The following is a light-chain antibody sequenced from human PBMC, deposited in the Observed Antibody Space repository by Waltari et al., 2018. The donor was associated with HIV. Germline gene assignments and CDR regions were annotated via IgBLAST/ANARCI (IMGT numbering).Light chain of an antibody. CDR3: ATWDDTMSVV. V-gene: IGLV1-44*01. J-gene: IGLJ2*01. Sequence: QSPLTQTPSMSGAPGQRVNISCSGGPSNIGSNSVNWYRQLPGTAPQLITYSNAQRPSSVPVLFSCSKSATSAFLVISGLQSDDEADYYCATWDDTMSVVFGGGTRLTVL. CDR2: SNA. CDR1: PSNIGSNS.